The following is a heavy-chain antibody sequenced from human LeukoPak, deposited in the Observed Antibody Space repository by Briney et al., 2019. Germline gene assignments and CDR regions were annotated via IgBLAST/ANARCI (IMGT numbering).Heavy chain of an antibody. V-gene: IGHV3-48*01. CDR2: ISSSSSTI. D-gene: IGHD6-19*01. CDR3: ARGEQWLLDY. J-gene: IGHJ4*02. CDR1: GFTFSSYS. Sequence: GGSLRLSCAASGFTFSSYSMNWVRQAPGKGLEWVSYISSSSSTIYYADSVKGRFTISRDNAKNSLYLQMNSLRAEDTAVYYSARGEQWLLDYWGQGTLVTVSS.